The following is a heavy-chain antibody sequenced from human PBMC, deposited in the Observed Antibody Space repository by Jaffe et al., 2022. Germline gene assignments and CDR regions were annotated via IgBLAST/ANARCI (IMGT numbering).Heavy chain of an antibody. D-gene: IGHD4-17*01. CDR1: GGSIGSYY. J-gene: IGHJ3*02. CDR3: ARDPSVTTSHDAFDI. Sequence: QVQLQESGPGLVKPSETLSLTCSVSGGSIGSYYWNWIRQPPGKGLEWIGYISYSGITNYNASLKSRVTISLDTSKNQFSLMLRSVTAADTAVYYCARDPSVTTSHDAFDIWGQGTRVTVSS. V-gene: IGHV4-59*01. CDR2: ISYSGIT.